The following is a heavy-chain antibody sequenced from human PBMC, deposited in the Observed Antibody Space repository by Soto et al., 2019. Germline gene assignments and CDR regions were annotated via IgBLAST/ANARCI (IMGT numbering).Heavy chain of an antibody. V-gene: IGHV4-31*03. CDR1: GGSISSGDYY. D-gene: IGHD3-3*01. CDR3: ARWWSGSRQGFDP. CDR2: IYYSGST. Sequence: QVQLQESGPGLVKPSQTLSLTCTVSGGSISSGDYYWSWIRQHPGKGLEWIGYIYYSGSTYYNPSLKCRVTISLDTSKNQFSLKLSSVTAADTAVYYCARWWSGSRQGFDPWGQGTLVTVSS. J-gene: IGHJ5*02.